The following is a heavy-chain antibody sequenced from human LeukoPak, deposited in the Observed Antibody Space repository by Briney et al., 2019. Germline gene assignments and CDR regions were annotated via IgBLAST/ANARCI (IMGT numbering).Heavy chain of an antibody. CDR1: GFTFSSYA. D-gene: IGHD6-19*01. J-gene: IGHJ4*02. CDR3: ARVESVDSSGWYIGPPLPLNY. Sequence: PGGSLRLSCAASGFTFSSYAMHWVRQAPGKGLEYVSAISSNGGSTYYANSVKGRFTISRDNSKNTLYLQMGSLRAEDMAVYYCARVESVDSSGWYIGPPLPLNYWGQGTLVTVSS. CDR2: ISSNGGST. V-gene: IGHV3-64*01.